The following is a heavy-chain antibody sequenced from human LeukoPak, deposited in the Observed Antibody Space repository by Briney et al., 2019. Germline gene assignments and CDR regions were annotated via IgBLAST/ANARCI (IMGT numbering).Heavy chain of an antibody. CDR1: GFTFSGYW. CDR3: ARGPNSNWSGLDF. V-gene: IGHV3-74*01. D-gene: IGHD6-6*01. Sequence: PGGSLRLSCTASGFTFSGYWMHWVRQAPGKGLVWVSRISSDGSSTAFADSVKGRFTVSRDNAKNTLYLQVNNLRAEDTAVYYCARGPNSNWSGLDFWGQGTLLTVSS. CDR2: ISSDGSST. J-gene: IGHJ4*02.